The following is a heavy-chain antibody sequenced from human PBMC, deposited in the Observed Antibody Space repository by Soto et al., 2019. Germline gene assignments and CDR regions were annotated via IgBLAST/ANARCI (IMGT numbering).Heavy chain of an antibody. Sequence: GASVKVSCKASGGTFSSYAISWVRQAPGQGLEWMGGIIPIFGTANYAQKFQGRVTITADESTSTAYMELSSLRSEDTAVYYCASRGEGYYYDSSGYSLDYWGQGTLVTVSS. CDR2: IIPIFGTA. V-gene: IGHV1-69*13. J-gene: IGHJ4*02. CDR3: ASRGEGYYYDSSGYSLDY. D-gene: IGHD3-22*01. CDR1: GGTFSSYA.